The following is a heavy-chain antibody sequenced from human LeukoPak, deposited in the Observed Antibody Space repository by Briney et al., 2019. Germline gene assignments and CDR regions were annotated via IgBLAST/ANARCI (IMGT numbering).Heavy chain of an antibody. V-gene: IGHV3-73*01. J-gene: IGHJ4*02. Sequence: PGGSLRLSCAASGFTFSNYVMNWVRQASGKGLEWVGRIRSKANSYATAYAASVKGRFTISRDDSKNTAYLQMNSLKTEDTAVYYCTRQGLQYYYDSSGSSDFDYWGQGTLVTVSS. CDR2: IRSKANSYAT. CDR3: TRQGLQYYYDSSGSSDFDY. CDR1: GFTFSNYV. D-gene: IGHD3-22*01.